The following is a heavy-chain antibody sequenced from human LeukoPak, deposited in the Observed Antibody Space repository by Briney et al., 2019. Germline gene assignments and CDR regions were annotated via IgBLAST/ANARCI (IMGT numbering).Heavy chain of an antibody. D-gene: IGHD1-26*01. J-gene: IGHJ4*02. Sequence: GGSLRLSCAASGFTFSSYWMSWVRQAPGKGLEWVANIKQDGSEKYYVDSVKGRFTISRDNAKNSLYLQMNSLRAEDTAVYYCANNIVGATRGTFDYWGQGTLVTVSS. CDR1: GFTFSSYW. CDR3: ANNIVGATRGTFDY. CDR2: IKQDGSEK. V-gene: IGHV3-7*03.